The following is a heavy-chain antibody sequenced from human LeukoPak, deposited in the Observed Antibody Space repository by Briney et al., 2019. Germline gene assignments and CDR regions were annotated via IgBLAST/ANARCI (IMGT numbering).Heavy chain of an antibody. D-gene: IGHD3-22*01. CDR1: GGSISSYY. CDR2: IYYSGST. J-gene: IGHJ5*02. CDR3: ARQRWLDYDSSGYYLNWFDP. V-gene: IGHV4-59*08. Sequence: SETLSLTCTVSGGSISSYYWSWIRQPPGKGLEWIGYIYYSGSTNYNPSLKSRVTISVDTSKNQFSLKLSSVTAADTAVYYCARQRWLDYDSSGYYLNWFDPWGQGTLVTVSS.